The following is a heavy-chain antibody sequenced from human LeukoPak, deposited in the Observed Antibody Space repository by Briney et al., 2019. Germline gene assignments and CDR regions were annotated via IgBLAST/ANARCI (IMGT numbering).Heavy chain of an antibody. J-gene: IGHJ4*02. Sequence: RGSLRLSCAASGFTFSDYYMSWIRQAPGKGLEWVSYISSSGSNIYYADSVKGRFTISRDNAKNSLYLQMYSLGAEDTALYYCARHWYSGSYPFDYWGQGTLVTVSS. V-gene: IGHV3-11*01. CDR2: ISSSGSNI. D-gene: IGHD1-26*01. CDR3: ARHWYSGSYPFDY. CDR1: GFTFSDYY.